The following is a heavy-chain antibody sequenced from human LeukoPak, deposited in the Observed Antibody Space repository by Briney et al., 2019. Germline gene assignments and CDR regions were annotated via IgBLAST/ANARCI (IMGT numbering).Heavy chain of an antibody. CDR3: ARGLAYCGGDCYSESDYYYYYYMDV. Sequence: GGSLRLSCAASGFTFSSYWMSWVRQAPGKGLEWVANIKQDVSEKYYVDSVKGRFTISRDNAKNSLYLQMNSLRAEDTAVYYCARGLAYCGGDCYSESDYYYYYYMDVWGKGTTVTVSS. J-gene: IGHJ6*03. CDR1: GFTFSSYW. D-gene: IGHD2-21*02. CDR2: IKQDVSEK. V-gene: IGHV3-7*01.